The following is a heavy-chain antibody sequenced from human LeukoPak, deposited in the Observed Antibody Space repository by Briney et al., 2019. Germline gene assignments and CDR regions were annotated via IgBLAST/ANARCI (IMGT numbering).Heavy chain of an antibody. D-gene: IGHD2-15*01. V-gene: IGHV3-9*01. Sequence: GGSLTLSCAASGFTFDDYAMHWVRQAPGKGLEWVPGISWNSGTIGYADSVKGRFTISRDNAKNSLYLQMNSLRAEDTALYYCAKDIRSWPATGFDYWGQGTLVTVSS. CDR1: GFTFDDYA. J-gene: IGHJ4*02. CDR2: ISWNSGTI. CDR3: AKDIRSWPATGFDY.